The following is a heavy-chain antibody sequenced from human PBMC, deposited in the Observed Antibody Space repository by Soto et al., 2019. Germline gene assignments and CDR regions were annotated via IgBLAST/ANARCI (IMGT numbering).Heavy chain of an antibody. J-gene: IGHJ4*02. CDR3: ARRGSGSYYDY. CDR1: EITFSSYA. D-gene: IGHD1-26*01. V-gene: IGHV3-23*01. Sequence: EVQLLESVGGLVRPGGSLRLSCAASEITFSSYAMKWVRQAPVKGLEWVSAISGSGGSTYYADSVKGRFTISRDNSKNTLYPQMNSLRAEDTAVYYCARRGSGSYYDYWGQGTLVTVSS. CDR2: ISGSGGST.